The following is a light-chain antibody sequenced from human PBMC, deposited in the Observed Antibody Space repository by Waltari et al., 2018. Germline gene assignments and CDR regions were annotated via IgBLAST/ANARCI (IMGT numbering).Light chain of an antibody. CDR2: SSS. J-gene: IGKJ1*01. CDR1: QSVYTTY. Sequence: IVLTQSPATLSLSPGQRATLSCRASQSVYTTYLAWYQQKPGQAPRLLIYSSSNRATGIPDRFSGSGSGTDFNLTISRLEPGDFAVYYCQQYGTSPWTFGQGTKVEIK. V-gene: IGKV3-20*01. CDR3: QQYGTSPWT.